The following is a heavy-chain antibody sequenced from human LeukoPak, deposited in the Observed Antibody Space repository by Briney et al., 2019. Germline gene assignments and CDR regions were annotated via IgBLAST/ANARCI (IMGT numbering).Heavy chain of an antibody. V-gene: IGHV3-9*01. CDR2: ISWNSGSI. CDR1: GFTFDDYA. J-gene: IGHJ4*02. CDR3: AKDIRDILTGGDY. D-gene: IGHD3-9*01. Sequence: GGSPRLSCAASGFTFDDYAMHWVRQAPGKGLEWVSGISWNSGSIGYADSVKGRFTISRDNAKNSLYLQMNSLRAEDTALYYCAKDIRDILTGGDYWGQGTLVTVSS.